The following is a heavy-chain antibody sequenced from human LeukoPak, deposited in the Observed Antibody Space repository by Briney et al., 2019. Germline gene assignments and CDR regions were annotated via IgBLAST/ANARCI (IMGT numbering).Heavy chain of an antibody. CDR2: IGIRGDT. J-gene: IGHJ4*02. Sequence: GSLRLSCAASGFTFIDYDMHWVRRVIGKGLEWVSAIGIRGDTHYSGSVKGRFTISRENAESSLYLQMNSLRAEDTAVYYCASGGIQVSGIDEFDYWGQGTLVTVSS. CDR3: ASGGIQVSGIDEFDY. CDR1: GFTFIDYD. V-gene: IGHV3-13*01. D-gene: IGHD6-19*01.